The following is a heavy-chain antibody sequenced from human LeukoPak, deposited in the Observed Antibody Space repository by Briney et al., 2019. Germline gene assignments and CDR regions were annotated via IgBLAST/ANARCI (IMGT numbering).Heavy chain of an antibody. Sequence: GGSLRLSCAASGFTFDSYAMSWVRQAPGKGLEWVSAISGSGDSTYYADSVKDRFTISRDNSKNTLYLQMNSLRAEDTAVYYCARVRDGYNWKRYFDYWGQGTLVTVSS. CDR2: ISGSGDST. V-gene: IGHV3-23*01. CDR1: GFTFDSYA. CDR3: ARVRDGYNWKRYFDY. D-gene: IGHD5-24*01. J-gene: IGHJ4*02.